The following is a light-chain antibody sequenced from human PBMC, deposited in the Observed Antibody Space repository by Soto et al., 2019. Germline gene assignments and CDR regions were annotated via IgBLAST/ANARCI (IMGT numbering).Light chain of an antibody. Sequence: DIQMTQSPSILSASVGDRVTITCRASQSISSWLAWYQQKPGKAPKLLIYKASSLESGVPSRFSGSGSGTEFTLTISSLQPDDFATYYCQQYNSIRKTFGQGTKVEIK. J-gene: IGKJ1*01. V-gene: IGKV1-5*03. CDR2: KAS. CDR1: QSISSW. CDR3: QQYNSIRKT.